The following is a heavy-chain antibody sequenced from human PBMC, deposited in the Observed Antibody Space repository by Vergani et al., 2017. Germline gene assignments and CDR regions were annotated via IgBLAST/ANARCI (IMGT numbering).Heavy chain of an antibody. CDR1: GFTFSSYS. V-gene: IGHV3-48*04. Sequence: EVQLVESGGGLVQPGGSLRLSCAASGFTFSSYSMNWVRQAPGKGLEWVSYISSSSSTIYYADSVKGRLTISRDNAKNSLYLQMNSLRAEDTAVYYCARVGYDFWSGYYYYYMDVWGKGTTVTVSS. J-gene: IGHJ6*03. CDR3: ARVGYDFWSGYYYYYMDV. CDR2: ISSSSSTI. D-gene: IGHD3-3*01.